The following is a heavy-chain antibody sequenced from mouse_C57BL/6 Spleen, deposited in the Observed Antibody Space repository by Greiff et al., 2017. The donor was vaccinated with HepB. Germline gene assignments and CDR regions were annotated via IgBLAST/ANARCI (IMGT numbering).Heavy chain of an antibody. CDR2: INPGSGGT. CDR3: AREANYYGSSFDY. V-gene: IGHV1-54*01. CDR1: GYAFTNYL. Sequence: QVQLKESGAELVRPGTSVKVSCKASGYAFTNYLIEWVKQRPGQGLEWIGVINPGSGGTNYNEKFKGKATLTADKSSSTAYMQLSSLTSEDSAVYFCAREANYYGSSFDYWGQGTTLTVSS. D-gene: IGHD1-1*01. J-gene: IGHJ2*01.